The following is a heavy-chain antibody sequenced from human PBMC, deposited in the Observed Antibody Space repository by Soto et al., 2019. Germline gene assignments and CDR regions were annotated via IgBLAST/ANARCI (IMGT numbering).Heavy chain of an antibody. J-gene: IGHJ4*02. CDR2: ISGSGGST. CDR1: GFTFSSYA. CDR3: AKGGYDFWSGYYREDYFDY. Sequence: GGSLRLSCAASGFTFSSYAMSWVRQAPGKGLEWVSAISGSGGSTYYADSVKGRFTISRDNSKNTLYLQMNSLRAEDTAVYYCAKGGYDFWSGYYREDYFDYWGQGTLVTVSS. V-gene: IGHV3-23*01. D-gene: IGHD3-3*01.